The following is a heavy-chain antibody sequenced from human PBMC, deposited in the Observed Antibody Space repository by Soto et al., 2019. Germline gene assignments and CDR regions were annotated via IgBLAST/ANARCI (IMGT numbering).Heavy chain of an antibody. V-gene: IGHV4-39*01. CDR1: GGSITSSGSA. CDR3: ARHIHNQGFEYYFDS. CDR2: IDYSGNI. Sequence: QLQLQESGPGLVKPSETLSLTCNASGGSITSSGSAWGWIRQSPGKGLEWIGTIDYSGNIYYIPSLKSRITRSVDPSKNQISLKLSSVTAAATAVYYCARHIHNQGFEYYFDSWGQGTLVTVSS. D-gene: IGHD1-1*01. J-gene: IGHJ4*02.